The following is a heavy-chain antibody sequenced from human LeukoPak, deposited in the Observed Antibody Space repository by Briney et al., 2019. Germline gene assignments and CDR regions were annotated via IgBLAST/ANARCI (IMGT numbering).Heavy chain of an antibody. D-gene: IGHD3-10*01. CDR1: GFTFSNFE. CDR2: ISGSGRTV. V-gene: IGHV3-48*03. Sequence: GGSLRLSCAASGFTFSNFEMNWVRQAPGKGLEWISFISGSGRTVYYADSVKGRFTISRDNAKNSLYLQMNSLRAEDTAVYYCASPYGSDSYFQNWFDPWGQGTLVTVSS. J-gene: IGHJ5*02. CDR3: ASPYGSDSYFQNWFDP.